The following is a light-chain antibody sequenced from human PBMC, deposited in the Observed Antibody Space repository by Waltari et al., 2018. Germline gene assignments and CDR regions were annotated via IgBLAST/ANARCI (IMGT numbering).Light chain of an antibody. CDR1: QGISSA. CDR2: DAS. CDR3: QQFNSYPPL. J-gene: IGKJ5*01. V-gene: IGKV1-13*02. Sequence: AIQLTQSPSSLSASVGDRVTITCLASQGISSALAWYQQKPGKAPKLLIYDASSLESGVPSRFGCSGSGTDFTLTISSLQPEDFATYYCQQFNSYPPLFGQGTRLEIK.